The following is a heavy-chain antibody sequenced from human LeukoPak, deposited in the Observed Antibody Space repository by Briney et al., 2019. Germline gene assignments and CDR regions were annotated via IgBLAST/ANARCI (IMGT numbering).Heavy chain of an antibody. D-gene: IGHD5-18*01. CDR3: ARGSATAMDGSVDY. CDR1: GFTFSSYS. CDR2: ISSSSSYI. J-gene: IGHJ4*02. V-gene: IGHV3-21*01. Sequence: GGSLRLSCAASGFTFSSYSMNWVRQAPGKGLEWVSSISSSSSYIYYADSMKGRFTISRDNAKNSLYLQMNSLRAEDTAVYYCARGSATAMDGSVDYWGQGTLVTVSS.